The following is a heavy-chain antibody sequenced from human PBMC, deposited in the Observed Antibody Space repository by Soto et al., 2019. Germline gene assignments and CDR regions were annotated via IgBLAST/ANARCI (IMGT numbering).Heavy chain of an antibody. V-gene: IGHV1-2*02. D-gene: IGHD3-3*01. CDR1: GYTFTGYY. CDR3: ASQYYDFWSGPRRNGMDV. CDR2: INPNSGGT. Sequence: ASVKVSCKASGYTFTGYYMHWVRQAPGQGLEWMGWINPNSGGTNYAQKFQGRVTMTRDTSISTAYMELSRLRSDDTAVHYCASQYYDFWSGPRRNGMDVWGQGTTVTVSS. J-gene: IGHJ6*02.